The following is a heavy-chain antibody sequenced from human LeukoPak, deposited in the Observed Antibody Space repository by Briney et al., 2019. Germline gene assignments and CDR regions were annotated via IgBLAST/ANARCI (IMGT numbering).Heavy chain of an antibody. CDR3: ARLKLGAYFDL. D-gene: IGHD3-16*01. CDR1: GGSTSSDY. J-gene: IGHJ2*01. V-gene: IGHV4-59*08. Sequence: MSSETLSLTCTVSGGSTSSDYWSWIRQSPGKGLEWVGYVYNSRDTGKNPSLKSRVTILLDTSKNQCSLKLTSVSAADTAVYYCARLKLGAYFDLWGRGTLVTVSS. CDR2: VYNSRDT.